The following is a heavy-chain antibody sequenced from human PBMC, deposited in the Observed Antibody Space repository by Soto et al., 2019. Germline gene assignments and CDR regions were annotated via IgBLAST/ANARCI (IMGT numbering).Heavy chain of an antibody. D-gene: IGHD3-22*01. Sequence: QVKLVESGGGVVQPGRSLRLSCAASGIIFSNYCTHWVRQAPGKGLEWVAVIWYDGRDKYYADSVKGRFTISRDNSKNTLSLQMNSLTADATAVYYCVSGYGYFDTWGQGTLVTVSS. CDR2: IWYDGRDK. V-gene: IGHV3-33*01. J-gene: IGHJ4*02. CDR3: VSGYGYFDT. CDR1: GIIFSNYC.